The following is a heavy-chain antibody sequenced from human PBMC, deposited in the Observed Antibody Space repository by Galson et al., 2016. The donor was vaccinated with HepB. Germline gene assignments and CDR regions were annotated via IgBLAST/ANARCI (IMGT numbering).Heavy chain of an antibody. J-gene: IGHJ4*02. CDR2: ITNSGTI. D-gene: IGHD3-10*01. CDR3: ATGRHYYGSEY. V-gene: IGHV4-34*08. CDR1: GFTFTTHG. Sequence: LRLSCAASGFTFTTHGMHWVRQAPGKGLEWIGEITNSGTINYSPSLKSRVTISADTAKNQFSLKLTSVTAADTAVYYCATGRHYYGSEYWGQGTLVTVSS.